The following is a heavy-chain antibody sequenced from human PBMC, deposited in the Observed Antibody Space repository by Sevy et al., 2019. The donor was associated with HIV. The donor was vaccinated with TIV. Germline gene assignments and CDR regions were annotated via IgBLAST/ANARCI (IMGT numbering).Heavy chain of an antibody. CDR3: ARTHGALLRFLEDKWFDP. J-gene: IGHJ5*02. Sequence: SELSLTCTVSGGSIRTYYWSWIRQAPGKGLEWIGDIFDSGSTDYNSSLKSRVTISADTSKNQLSLKLTSVTAADTAIYYCARTHGALLRFLEDKWFDPWGQGSLVTVSS. D-gene: IGHD3-3*01. CDR2: IFDSGST. V-gene: IGHV4-59*01. CDR1: GGSIRTYY.